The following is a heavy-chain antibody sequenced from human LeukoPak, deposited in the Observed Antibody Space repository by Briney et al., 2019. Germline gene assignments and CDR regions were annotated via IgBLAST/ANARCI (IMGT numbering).Heavy chain of an antibody. CDR2: IKQDGSEK. J-gene: IGHJ5*01. CDR3: ARGMTVAANWFDS. V-gene: IGHV3-7*01. CDR1: GFSFSSYW. Sequence: GGSLRLSCAASGFSFSSYWMNWVRQAPGKGLEWVANIKQDGSEKCYVDSVKGRFTISRDNAENSLYLQMNSLRAEDTAVYYCARGMTVAANWFDSWGQGTLVTVSS. D-gene: IGHD6-19*01.